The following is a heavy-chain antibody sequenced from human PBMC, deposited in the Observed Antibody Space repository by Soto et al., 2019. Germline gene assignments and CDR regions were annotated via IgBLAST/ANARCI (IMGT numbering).Heavy chain of an antibody. CDR3: AADATAWQQMVPSDY. CDR2: IAVGSGYT. D-gene: IGHD2-8*01. CDR1: GFTFTSSA. Sequence: QMQLEQSGPEVKKPGTSVKVSCKASGFTFTSSAFQWVRQARGQRREWIGWIAVGSGYTNYAQRFQDRVTLTRDMSTATTYMELSRLTSEDTSIYYCAADATAWQQMVPSDYWGQGTLVTVSS. V-gene: IGHV1-58*01. J-gene: IGHJ4*02.